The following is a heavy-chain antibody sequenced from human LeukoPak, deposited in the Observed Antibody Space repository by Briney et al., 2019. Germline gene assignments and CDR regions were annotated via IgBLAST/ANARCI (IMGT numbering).Heavy chain of an antibody. J-gene: IGHJ6*02. CDR1: GFTFSSYW. CDR3: ARDRARFSAYYYYYGMDV. D-gene: IGHD3-3*01. CDR2: IKQDGSEK. V-gene: IGHV3-7*01. Sequence: GGSLRLSCAASGFTFSSYWISWVRQAPGKGLEWVANIKQDGSEKYYVDSVKGRFTISRDNAKNSLYLQMNSLRAEDTAVYYCARDRARFSAYYYYYGMDVWGQGTTVTVSS.